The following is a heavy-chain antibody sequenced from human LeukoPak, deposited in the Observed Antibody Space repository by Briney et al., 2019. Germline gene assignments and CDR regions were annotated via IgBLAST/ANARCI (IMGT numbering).Heavy chain of an antibody. J-gene: IGHJ4*02. Sequence: SQTLSLTCTVSGGSISSGGYYWSWIRQHPGKGLEWIGYIYYSGSTYYNPSLKSRVTKSVDTSKNQFSLKLSSVTAADTAVYYCARAPSYYDSSGYPLDYWGQGTLVTVSS. V-gene: IGHV4-31*03. CDR3: ARAPSYYDSSGYPLDY. CDR1: GGSISSGGYY. CDR2: IYYSGST. D-gene: IGHD3-22*01.